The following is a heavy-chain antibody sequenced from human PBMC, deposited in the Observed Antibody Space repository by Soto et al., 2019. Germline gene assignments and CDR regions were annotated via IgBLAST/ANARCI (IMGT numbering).Heavy chain of an antibody. CDR2: IYYSGST. CDR1: GGSISSSSYY. D-gene: IGHD6-13*01. V-gene: IGHV4-39*01. Sequence: PSETLSLICTVSGGSISSSSYYWGWIRQPPGKGLEWIGSIYYSGSTYYNPSLKSRVTISVDTSKNQFSLKLSSVTAADTAVYYCARSLGRFQQLVSYYYYGMDVWGQGTTVTVSS. J-gene: IGHJ6*02. CDR3: ARSLGRFQQLVSYYYYGMDV.